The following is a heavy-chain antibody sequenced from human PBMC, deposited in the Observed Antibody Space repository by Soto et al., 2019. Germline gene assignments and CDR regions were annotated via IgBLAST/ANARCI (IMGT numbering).Heavy chain of an antibody. Sequence: PGGSLRLSCAASGFTFSSYGMHWARQAPGKGLEWVAVISYDGSNKYYADSVKGRFTISRDNSKNTLYLQMNSLRAEDTAVYYCAKVRGLRLLLDRDDYYYGMDVWGQGTTVTVSS. J-gene: IGHJ6*02. D-gene: IGHD3-3*01. V-gene: IGHV3-30*18. CDR1: GFTFSSYG. CDR3: AKVRGLRLLLDRDDYYYGMDV. CDR2: ISYDGSNK.